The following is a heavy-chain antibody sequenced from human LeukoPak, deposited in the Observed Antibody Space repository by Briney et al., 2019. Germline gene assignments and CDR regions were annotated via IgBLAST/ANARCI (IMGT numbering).Heavy chain of an antibody. Sequence: GGSLRLSCAASGSTFSTSAMAWVRQVAGRGLEWVSSTSADGRNIFYADSVKGRFTISRDNSKNTLYLQMNSLRAEDTAVYYCARDEAYCGGDCYSFFDYWGQGTLVTVSS. CDR1: GSTFSTSA. CDR3: ARDEAYCGGDCYSFFDY. J-gene: IGHJ4*02. V-gene: IGHV3-23*01. D-gene: IGHD2-21*02. CDR2: TSADGRNI.